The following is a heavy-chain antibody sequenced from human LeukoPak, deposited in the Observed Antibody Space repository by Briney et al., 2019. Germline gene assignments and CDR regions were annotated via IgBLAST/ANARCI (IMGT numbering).Heavy chain of an antibody. Sequence: ASVKVSCKASGGTFSSYAISWVRQAPGQGLEWMGGIIPIFGTANYAQKFQGRVTITADESTSTAYMELSSLRSEDTAVYYCARANQEGDYGDYWARFAPWGQGTLVTVSS. J-gene: IGHJ5*02. D-gene: IGHD4-17*01. CDR2: IIPIFGTA. V-gene: IGHV1-69*13. CDR3: ARANQEGDYGDYWARFAP. CDR1: GGTFSSYA.